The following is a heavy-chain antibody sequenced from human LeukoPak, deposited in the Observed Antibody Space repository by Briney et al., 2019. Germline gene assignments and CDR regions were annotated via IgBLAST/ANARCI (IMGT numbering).Heavy chain of an antibody. CDR3: ARGRGYFDY. CDR2: ISSSSSTI. V-gene: IGHV3-48*04. J-gene: IGHJ4*02. Sequence: TGGSLRLSCAASGFTFSSYSMNWVRQAPGKGLEWVSYISSSSSTIYYADSVKGRFTISRDNAKNSLYLQMNSLRAEDTAEYYCARGRGYFDYWGQGTLVTVSS. CDR1: GFTFSSYS.